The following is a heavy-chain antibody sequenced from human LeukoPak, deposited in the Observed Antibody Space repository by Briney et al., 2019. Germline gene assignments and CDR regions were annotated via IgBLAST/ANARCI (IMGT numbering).Heavy chain of an antibody. D-gene: IGHD2-15*01. CDR1: GYSLSSGYY. CDR3: ARAQGYCSGGSCYRSGYNWFDP. CDR2: IYHSGST. J-gene: IGHJ5*02. V-gene: IGHV4-38-2*01. Sequence: SETLSLTCAVSGYSLSSGYYWGWIRQPPGKGLEWIGSIYHSGSTYYNPSLKSRVTISVDTSKNQFSLKLSSVTAADTAVYYCARAQGYCSGGSCYRSGYNWFDPWGQGTLVTVSS.